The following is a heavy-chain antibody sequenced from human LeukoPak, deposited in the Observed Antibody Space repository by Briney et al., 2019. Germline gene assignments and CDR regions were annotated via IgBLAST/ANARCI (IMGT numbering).Heavy chain of an antibody. CDR1: GFIFNSYD. Sequence: PGGSLRLSCAASGFIFNSYDMHWLRQAPGKGLEWVAAISNDGGNKYYADSVTGRFTISRDNAKNSLFLQMDSLRDEDTAVYYCARDQPSGVVTAPYEFCGQGTLVTVSS. CDR3: ARDQPSGVVTAPYEF. D-gene: IGHD4-23*01. J-gene: IGHJ4*02. V-gene: IGHV3-30*03. CDR2: ISNDGGNK.